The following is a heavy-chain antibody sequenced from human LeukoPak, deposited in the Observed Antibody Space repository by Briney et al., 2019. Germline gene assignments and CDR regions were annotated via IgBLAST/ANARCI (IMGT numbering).Heavy chain of an antibody. CDR3: AKDKRYCSSTSCYGEDY. D-gene: IGHD2-2*01. CDR1: GFTFSSYA. CDR2: ISDSGGNT. V-gene: IGHV3-23*01. Sequence: GGSLRLSCAASGFTFSSYAMTWVRQVPGRGLEWVSVISDSGGNTYYADSVKGRFTISRDNSKNALYLQMNSLRAGDTAVYYCAKDKRYCSSTSCYGEDYWGQGTLVTVSS. J-gene: IGHJ4*02.